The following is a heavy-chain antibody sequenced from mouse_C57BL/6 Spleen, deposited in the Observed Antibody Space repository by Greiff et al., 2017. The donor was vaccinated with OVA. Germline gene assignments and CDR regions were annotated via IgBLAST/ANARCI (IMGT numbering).Heavy chain of an antibody. CDR1: GYAFSSSW. D-gene: IGHD1-1*01. CDR3: ASHYYGSSRGYFDV. V-gene: IGHV1-82*01. J-gene: IGHJ1*03. CDR2: IYPGDGDT. Sequence: VQLQQSGPELVKPGASVKISCKASGYAFSSSWMNWVKQRPGKGLEWIGRIYPGDGDTNYNGKFKGKATLTADKSSSTAYMQLSSLTSEDSAVYFCASHYYGSSRGYFDVWGTGTTVTVSS.